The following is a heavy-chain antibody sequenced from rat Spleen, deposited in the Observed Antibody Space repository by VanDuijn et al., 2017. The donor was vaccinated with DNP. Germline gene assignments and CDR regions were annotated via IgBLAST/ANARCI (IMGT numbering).Heavy chain of an antibody. CDR2: ISTSGSRT. Sequence: EVQLVESGGGLVQPGRSLKLSCAASGFTFSNYYMAWVRQAPKKGLEWVATISTSGSRTYYPDSVKGRFTISRDNAKSSLYLQMNSLKSEDTATYYCARAGGGPPYNWFAYWGQGTLVTVSS. J-gene: IGHJ3*01. D-gene: IGHD3-1*01. CDR1: GFTFSNYY. CDR3: ARAGGGPPYNWFAY. V-gene: IGHV5-25*01.